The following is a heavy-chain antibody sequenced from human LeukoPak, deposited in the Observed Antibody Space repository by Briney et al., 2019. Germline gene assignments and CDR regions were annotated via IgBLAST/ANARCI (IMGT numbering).Heavy chain of an antibody. V-gene: IGHV4-39*01. CDR3: ARIYYYYYYMDV. CDR1: GGSISSSSYY. Sequence: SETLSLTCTVSGGSISSSSYYWGWIRQPPGKGLEWIGSIYYSGSTYYNPSLKSRVTISVDTSKNQFSLKLSSVTAADTAVYYCARIYYYYYYMDVWGKGTTVTISS. J-gene: IGHJ6*03. CDR2: IYYSGST.